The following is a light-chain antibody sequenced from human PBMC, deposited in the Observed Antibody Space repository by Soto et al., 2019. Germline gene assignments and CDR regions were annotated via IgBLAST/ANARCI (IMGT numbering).Light chain of an antibody. Sequence: DIVMTQSPDSLAVSLGERATNNCKSSQSVLYSSNNKNYLAWYQQRPGQPPKLLIYWASTRESGVPDRFSGSGSGTDFTLTITSLQAEDVAVYYCQQYESTPPTFGQGTKSEIK. CDR2: WAS. V-gene: IGKV4-1*01. CDR1: QSVLYSSNNKNY. J-gene: IGKJ2*01. CDR3: QQYESTPPT.